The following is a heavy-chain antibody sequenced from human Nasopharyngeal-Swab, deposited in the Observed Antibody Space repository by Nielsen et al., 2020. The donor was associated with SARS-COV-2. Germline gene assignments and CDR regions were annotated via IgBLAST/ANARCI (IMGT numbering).Heavy chain of an antibody. V-gene: IGHV3-23*01. J-gene: IGHJ4*02. CDR3: AKPHLRYYDWLLFDY. Sequence: GGSLRLSCAGSAFTFSHYAMSWVRQAPGKGLEWVSAISGSGDNTYYADPVKGRFTISRANPKNTLYLQMNSLRAEDTAVYYCAKPHLRYYDWLLFDYWGQGTLVTVSS. CDR1: AFTFSHYA. D-gene: IGHD3-9*01. CDR2: ISGSGDNT.